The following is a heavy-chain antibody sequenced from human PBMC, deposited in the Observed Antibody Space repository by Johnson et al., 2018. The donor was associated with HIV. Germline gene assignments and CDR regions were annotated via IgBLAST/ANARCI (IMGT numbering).Heavy chain of an antibody. V-gene: IGHV3-20*04. D-gene: IGHD3-22*01. CDR3: ARATYYYDTSGYLIRPRAFDI. J-gene: IGHJ3*02. CDR2: INWSGGGT. Sequence: VQLVESGGGVVRPGGSLRLSCVASGFKFYEYDVSWVRQVPGKGLEWVSGINWSGGGTTYADSVKGRFTGSSDSAKNYLYLQMNSLRAEDTALYYCARATYYYDTSGYLIRPRAFDIWGQGTVVTVSS. CDR1: GFKFYEYD.